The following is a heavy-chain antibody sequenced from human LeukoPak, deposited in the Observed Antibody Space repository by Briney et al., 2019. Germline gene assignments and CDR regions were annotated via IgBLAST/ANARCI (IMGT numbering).Heavy chain of an antibody. J-gene: IGHJ3*02. CDR2: INPSGGST. V-gene: IGHV1-46*01. CDR1: GYTFTSYY. Sequence: ASVNVSCKASGYTFTSYYMHWVRQATGQGLERMGIINPSGGSTSYAQKFQGRVTMTRDTSTSTAYMELRSLRSDDTAVYYCARDEAAAPRGAFDIWGQGTMVTVSS. CDR3: ARDEAAAPRGAFDI. D-gene: IGHD2-2*01.